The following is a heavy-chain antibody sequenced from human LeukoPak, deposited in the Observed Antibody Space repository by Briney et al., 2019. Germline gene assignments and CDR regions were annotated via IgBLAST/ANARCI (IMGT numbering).Heavy chain of an antibody. CDR3: ARYDSSGYYGDYYYYMDV. Sequence: GGSLRLSCAASGFTFDDYAMHWVRQAPGKGLEWVSGISWNSGSIGYADSVKGRFTISRDNAKNSLYLQMNSLRAEDTAVYYCARYDSSGYYGDYYYYMDVWGKGTTVTVSS. CDR2: ISWNSGSI. J-gene: IGHJ6*03. CDR1: GFTFDDYA. V-gene: IGHV3-9*01. D-gene: IGHD3-22*01.